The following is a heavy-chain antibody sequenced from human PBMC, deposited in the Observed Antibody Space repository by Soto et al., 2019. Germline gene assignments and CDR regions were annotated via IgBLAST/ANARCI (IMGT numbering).Heavy chain of an antibody. Sequence: ASVKVSCKASGYTFTSYGISWVRQAPGQGLEWMGWISAYNGNTNYAQKLQGRVTMTTDTSTSTAYMELRSLRSDDTAVYYCARQVYQLLRITGYYYYMDVWGKGTTVTVSS. D-gene: IGHD2-2*01. V-gene: IGHV1-18*01. CDR3: ARQVYQLLRITGYYYYMDV. CDR1: GYTFTSYG. J-gene: IGHJ6*03. CDR2: ISAYNGNT.